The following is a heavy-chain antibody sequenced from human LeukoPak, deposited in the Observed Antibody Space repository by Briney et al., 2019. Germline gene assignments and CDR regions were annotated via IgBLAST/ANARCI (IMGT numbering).Heavy chain of an antibody. Sequence: GASVKVSCKASGYTFTSYDINWVRQATGQGLEWMGWMNPNSGNTGYAQKFQGRVTMTRNTSISTAYMELSSLRSEDTAVYYCARLSVSGYAYYYYYMDVWGKGTTVTVSS. J-gene: IGHJ6*03. V-gene: IGHV1-8*01. CDR3: ARLSVSGYAYYYYYMDV. CDR2: MNPNSGNT. D-gene: IGHD5-12*01. CDR1: GYTFTSYD.